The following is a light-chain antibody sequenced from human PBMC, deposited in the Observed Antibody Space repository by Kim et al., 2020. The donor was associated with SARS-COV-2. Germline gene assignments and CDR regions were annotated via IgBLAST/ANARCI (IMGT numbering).Light chain of an antibody. CDR3: MQGTHSPPWT. V-gene: IGKV2-30*01. CDR2: RVS. J-gene: IGKJ1*01. CDR1: QTLVYSDGNIY. Sequence: DVVMTQSPPFLPVALGQPASISCRATQTLVYSDGNIYLNWFHQRPGQAPRRLIYRVSNRDSGVPDRFSGSGSGTEFTLKISRVEAEDVGVYYCMQGTHSPPWTFGQGTKVDIK.